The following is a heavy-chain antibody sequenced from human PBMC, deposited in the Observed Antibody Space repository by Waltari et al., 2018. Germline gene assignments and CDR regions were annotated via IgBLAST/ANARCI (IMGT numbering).Heavy chain of an antibody. CDR3: VKGGWGFGAFYEQH. D-gene: IGHD3-10*01. Sequence: EVQLVASGGGLVQPGRSLRVSCVGSGFTFDDYAMYWVRQRPGKGLEWVHGRGWNSGAIGDADSVRGRFSTYRDNAKKSLYLQRGRLRPEDTALYYCVKGGWGFGAFYEQHWGQGIQVTVSS. CDR2: RGWNSGAI. J-gene: IGHJ4*02. V-gene: IGHV3-9*01. CDR1: GFTFDDYA.